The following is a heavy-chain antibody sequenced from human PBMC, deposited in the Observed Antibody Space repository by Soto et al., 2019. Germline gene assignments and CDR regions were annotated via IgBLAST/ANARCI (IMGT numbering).Heavy chain of an antibody. D-gene: IGHD5-12*01. V-gene: IGHV3-15*01. CDR2: MKSMTDGGTT. Sequence: EVQLLQSGGGLVKPGESLTLSCAGSGFRFANAWMSWVRQAPGKGLEWVGRMKSMTDGGTTELAAPVKGRFSISRDESENTWYLSMTNVKVEDTALYYCFTERGAALYNGYAREDNWGQGTRVTVSS. J-gene: IGHJ4*02. CDR1: GFRFANAW. CDR3: FTERGAALYNGYAREDN.